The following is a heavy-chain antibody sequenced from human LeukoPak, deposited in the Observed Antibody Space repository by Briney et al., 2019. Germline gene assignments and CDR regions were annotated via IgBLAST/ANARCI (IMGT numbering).Heavy chain of an antibody. J-gene: IGHJ5*02. Sequence: RGSLRHSSAASGFTFCNAWLSWVRQAPGKGLEWVGRIKSKTDGGTTDYAAPVKGRFTISRDDSKNTLYLQMNSLKTEDTAVYYCTTSITAAGRTWGEGTLVTVSS. CDR1: GFTFCNAW. D-gene: IGHD6-13*01. CDR2: IKSKTDGGTT. V-gene: IGHV3-15*01. CDR3: TTSITAAGRT.